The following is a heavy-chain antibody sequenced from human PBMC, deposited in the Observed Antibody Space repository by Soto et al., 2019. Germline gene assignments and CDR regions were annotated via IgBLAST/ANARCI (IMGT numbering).Heavy chain of an antibody. CDR1: GFPFRNFA. CDR3: TTGPFNAGDY. V-gene: IGHV3-23*01. Sequence: EVQLLESGGGLVQPGGSLRLSCAASGFPFRNFAMSWVRQAPGKGLEWVSVITSSGDSTFFADSVRGRFTISRDNSKNTLYLQLKSLRAEDTATYYCTTGPFNAGDYWGQGTLVTVSS. CDR2: ITSSGDST. D-gene: IGHD1-1*01. J-gene: IGHJ4*02.